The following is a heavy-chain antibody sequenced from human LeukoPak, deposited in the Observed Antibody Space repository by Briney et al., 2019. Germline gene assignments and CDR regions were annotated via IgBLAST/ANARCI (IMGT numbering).Heavy chain of an antibody. D-gene: IGHD1-1*01. J-gene: IGHJ3*02. CDR1: GGSFYTYY. Sequence: ASETLSLTCGVYGGSFYTYYWSWIRQPPGKGLEWIGEIIHSGSATYNPSLKSRVTISIDTSKNQFSLKLSSVTAADTAVYYCARGGGDWNDAYQNAFDIWDQGTMGTVSS. CDR2: IIHSGSA. CDR3: ARGGGDWNDAYQNAFDI. V-gene: IGHV4-34*01.